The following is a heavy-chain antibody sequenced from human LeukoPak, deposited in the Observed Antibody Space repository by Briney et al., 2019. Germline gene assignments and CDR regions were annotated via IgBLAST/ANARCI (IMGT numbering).Heavy chain of an antibody. CDR2: IYYSGST. Sequence: PSQTLSLTCTVSGGSISSGDYYWSWIRQPPGKGLEWIGYIYYSGSTNYNPSLKSRVTISVDTSKNQFSLKLSSVTAADTAVYYCARHKWQYQLWYYFDYWGQGTLVTVSS. CDR1: GGSISSGDYY. J-gene: IGHJ4*02. V-gene: IGHV4-30-4*01. D-gene: IGHD2-2*01. CDR3: ARHKWQYQLWYYFDY.